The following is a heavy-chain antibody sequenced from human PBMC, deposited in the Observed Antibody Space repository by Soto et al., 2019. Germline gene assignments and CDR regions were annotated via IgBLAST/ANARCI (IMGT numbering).Heavy chain of an antibody. D-gene: IGHD2-2*01. J-gene: IGHJ6*02. CDR2: ISGSGGST. Sequence: PGGSLRLSCAASGFTFSSYAMSWVRQAPGKGLEWVSAISGSGGSTYYADSVKGRFTIPRDNSKNTLYLQMNSLRAEDTAVYYCAKVLPAAPYYYYYGMDVWGQGTTVTVSS. V-gene: IGHV3-23*01. CDR1: GFTFSSYA. CDR3: AKVLPAAPYYYYYGMDV.